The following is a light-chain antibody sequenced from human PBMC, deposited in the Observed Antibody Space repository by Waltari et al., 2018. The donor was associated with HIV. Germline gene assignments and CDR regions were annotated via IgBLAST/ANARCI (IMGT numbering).Light chain of an antibody. J-gene: IGKJ5*01. CDR3: QHYGSSPPIT. V-gene: IGKV3-20*01. CDR2: GAS. CDR1: QSISSSY. Sequence: EIVLMQSQGVLSLSLAETATLPSMCSQSISSSYLAWYQQKPGQAPRLLIYGASSRATGIPDRFSGSGSGTDFTLTISRLEPEDFAVYYCQHYGSSPPITFGQGTRLEIK.